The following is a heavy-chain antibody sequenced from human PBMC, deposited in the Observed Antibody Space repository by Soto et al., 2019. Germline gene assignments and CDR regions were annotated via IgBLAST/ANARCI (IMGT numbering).Heavy chain of an antibody. CDR2: ISWNSASR. CDR1: GFTLDDYA. CDR3: AKGRSIGDPLDY. Sequence: EVQLVESGGGLVQPGMSLRLSCAASGFTLDDYAMHWVRQAPGKGLEWVSGISWNSASRGYADSVKGRFTISRDNAKNSLYLQMNSLRAEDTALYYCAKGRSIGDPLDYWGQGTLVTVSS. V-gene: IGHV3-9*01. D-gene: IGHD2-21*02. J-gene: IGHJ4*02.